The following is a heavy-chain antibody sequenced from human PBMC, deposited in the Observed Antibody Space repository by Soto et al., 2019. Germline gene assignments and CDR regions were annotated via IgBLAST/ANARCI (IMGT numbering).Heavy chain of an antibody. CDR1: GFTFNSHW. CDR2: ISNVGSET. CDR3: VRDRPHNWFDP. J-gene: IGHJ5*02. Sequence: GGSLRLSCAASGFTFNSHWLHYVRQVPGNGPVWVARISNVGSETIYADSVEGRFTISRDNAKNTVYLEMNSLRVEDPAVYYCVRDRPHNWFDPWGQGTLVTVSS. V-gene: IGHV3-74*01.